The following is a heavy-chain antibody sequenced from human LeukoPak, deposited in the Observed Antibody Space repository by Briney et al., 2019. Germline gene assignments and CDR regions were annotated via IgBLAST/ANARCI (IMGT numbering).Heavy chain of an antibody. CDR2: ISNNGGYT. CDR1: GFTFSSSA. V-gene: IGHV3-23*01. J-gene: IGHJ4*02. D-gene: IGHD5-18*01. CDR3: AKDRIGYSYGPGFDY. Sequence: GGSLRLSCAASGFTFSSSAMSWVRQAPGKGLEWVSAISNNGGYTYYADSVQGRFTISRDNSKSTLCLQMNSLRAEDTAVYYCAKDRIGYSYGPGFDYWGQGTLVTVSS.